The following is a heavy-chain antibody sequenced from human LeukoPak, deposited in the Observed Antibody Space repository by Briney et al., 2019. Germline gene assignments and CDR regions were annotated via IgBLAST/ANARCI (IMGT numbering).Heavy chain of an antibody. D-gene: IGHD1-26*01. Sequence: PSGTLSLTCAVSGGXISSSNWWSWVRQPPGKGLEWIEELYHSGSTNYNPSLKSRVTISVDKSKNQFSLKLSSVTAADTAVYYCARWGATMYYFDYWGQGTLVTVSS. J-gene: IGHJ4*02. CDR1: GGXISSSNW. V-gene: IGHV4-4*02. CDR2: LYHSGST. CDR3: ARWGATMYYFDY.